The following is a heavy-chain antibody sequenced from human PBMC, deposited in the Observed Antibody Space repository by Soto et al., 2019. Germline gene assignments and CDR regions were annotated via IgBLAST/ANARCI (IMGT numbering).Heavy chain of an antibody. CDR1: GFTFSSYA. D-gene: IGHD2-2*01. CDR3: AKDSGPNSAARRGWFDP. V-gene: IGHV3-23*01. Sequence: GGSLRLSCAASGFTFSSYAMSWVRQAPGKGLEWVSAISGSGGSTYYADSVKGRFTISRDNSKNTLYLQMNSLRAEDTAVYYCAKDSGPNSAARRGWFDPWGQGTLVTVSS. J-gene: IGHJ5*02. CDR2: ISGSGGST.